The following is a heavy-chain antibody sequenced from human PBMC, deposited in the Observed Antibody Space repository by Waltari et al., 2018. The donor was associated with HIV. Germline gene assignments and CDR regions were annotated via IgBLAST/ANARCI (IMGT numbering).Heavy chain of an antibody. J-gene: IGHJ4*02. CDR1: GGSISSTSYY. D-gene: IGHD3-10*01. CDR3: ARAPTESYYVY. CDR2: MYYSGST. Sequence: QVQLQESGPGLVKPSETLSLKCTVSGGSISSTSYYWGWIRQPLGKGLEWIASMYYSGSTYYNPSLKSRVTISLDTSKNQFSLRLSSVTAADTAVYYCARAPTESYYVYWGQGTLVTVSS. V-gene: IGHV4-39*07.